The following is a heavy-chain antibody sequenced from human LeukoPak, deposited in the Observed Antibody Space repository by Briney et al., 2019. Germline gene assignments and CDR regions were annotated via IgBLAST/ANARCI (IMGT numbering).Heavy chain of an antibody. J-gene: IGHJ6*03. CDR3: ARRGGAARLHAYYYYMDV. Sequence: SETLSLTCTVSGYYISSGYYWGWIRQPPGKGLEWIGSAYHRGSTYYNPSLKSRVTISVDTSKNQFSLKLSSVTAADTAVYYCARRGGAARLHAYYYYMDVWGKGTTVTVSS. D-gene: IGHD6-6*01. CDR2: AYHRGST. V-gene: IGHV4-38-2*02. CDR1: GYYISSGYY.